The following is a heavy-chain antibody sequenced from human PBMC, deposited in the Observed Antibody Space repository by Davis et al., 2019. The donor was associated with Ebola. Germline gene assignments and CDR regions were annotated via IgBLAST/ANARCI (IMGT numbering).Heavy chain of an antibody. V-gene: IGHV3-7*01. CDR3: AREGRYCSGGSCYLPMI. CDR2: IKQDGSET. J-gene: IGHJ4*02. D-gene: IGHD2-15*01. CDR1: GFTLSTYW. Sequence: GGSLRLSCAASGFTLSTYWMSWVRQAPGKGLEWVANIKQDGSETYYVDSVEGRFTISRDNARNSLYLQMNSLRAEDTGIYYCAREGRYCSGGSCYLPMIWGQGTLVTVSS.